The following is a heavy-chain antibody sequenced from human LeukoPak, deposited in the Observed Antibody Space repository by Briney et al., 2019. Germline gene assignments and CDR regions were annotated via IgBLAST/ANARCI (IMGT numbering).Heavy chain of an antibody. CDR2: ISGSGGST. V-gene: IGHV3-23*01. J-gene: IGHJ4*02. CDR1: GFTFSSYA. D-gene: IGHD2-2*01. CDR3: AKDGRYCSSTSCSRSATVTFDY. Sequence: GGSLRLSCAASGFTFSSYAMSWVRQAPGKGLEWVSAISGSGGSTYYADSVKGRFTISRDNSKYTLYLQMNSLRAEDTAVYYCAKDGRYCSSTSCSRSATVTFDYWGQGTLVTVSS.